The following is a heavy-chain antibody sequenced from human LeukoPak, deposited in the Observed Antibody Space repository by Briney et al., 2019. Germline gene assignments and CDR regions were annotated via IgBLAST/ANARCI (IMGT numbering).Heavy chain of an antibody. Sequence: GGSLRLSCAASGFTVSNNYMSWVRQAPGKGLEWVSVIYSGGSTYYADSVKGRFTISKDDGKNSLHLQMNSLRVEDTAVYYCVRGGWELGYWGQGTLVTVSS. D-gene: IGHD4-23*01. CDR1: GFTVSNNY. J-gene: IGHJ4*02. CDR2: IYSGGST. CDR3: VRGGWELGY. V-gene: IGHV3-66*01.